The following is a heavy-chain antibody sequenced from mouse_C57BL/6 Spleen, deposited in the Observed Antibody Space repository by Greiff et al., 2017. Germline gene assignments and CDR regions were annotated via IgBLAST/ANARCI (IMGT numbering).Heavy chain of an antibody. CDR3: ARLLDNYFDY. J-gene: IGHJ2*01. D-gene: IGHD2-10*01. CDR1: GYTFTSYW. V-gene: IGHV1-50*01. CDR2: IDPSDSYT. Sequence: QVQLKQPGAELVKPGASVKLSCKASGYTFTSYWMQWVKQRPGQGLEWIGEIDPSDSYTNYNQKFKGKATLTVDTSSSTAYMQLSSLTSEDSAVYYCARLLDNYFDYWGQGTTRTVSS.